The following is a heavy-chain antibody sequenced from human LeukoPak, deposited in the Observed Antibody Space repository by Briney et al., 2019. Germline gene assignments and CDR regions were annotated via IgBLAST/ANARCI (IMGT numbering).Heavy chain of an antibody. CDR2: INPSGGST. D-gene: IGHD6-13*01. V-gene: IGHV1-46*01. CDR1: GYTFTSYY. Sequence: ASVKVSCKASGYTFTSYYMHWVRQAPGQGLEWMGIINPSGGSTSYAQKFQGRVTMTRDTSTSTVYMELSSLRSEDTAVYYCARDSLSGLSGSSWYTSNWFDPWGQGTLVTVSS. CDR3: ARDSLSGLSGSSWYTSNWFDP. J-gene: IGHJ5*02.